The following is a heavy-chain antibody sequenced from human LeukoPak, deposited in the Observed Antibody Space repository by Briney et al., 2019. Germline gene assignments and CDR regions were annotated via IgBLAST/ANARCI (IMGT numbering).Heavy chain of an antibody. CDR1: GFTFRSYA. CDR3: AKPNSGYTAFHI. D-gene: IGHD5-12*01. J-gene: IGHJ3*02. Sequence: GGSLRLSCAASGFTFRSYAMSWVGQAPGKGLEWVSSISTSGGSTYDADSVKGRFTISRDNSKNTLYLQMNSLRAEDTAVYYCAKPNSGYTAFHIWGQGTMVTVSS. CDR2: ISTSGGST. V-gene: IGHV3-23*01.